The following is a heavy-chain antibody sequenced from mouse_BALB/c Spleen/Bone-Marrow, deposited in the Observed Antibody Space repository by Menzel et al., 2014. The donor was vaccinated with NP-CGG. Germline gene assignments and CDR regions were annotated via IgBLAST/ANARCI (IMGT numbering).Heavy chain of an antibody. Sequence: QVQLKQSGAELVRPGASVKLSCKASGYSLTNYWMNWMKQRPGQGLEWIGMIHPSDSETRLNQKFKDKATLTVDKSSSTAYMQLSSPTSEDSAVYYCASDDYDGSWFAYWGQGTLVTVSA. V-gene: IGHV1-74*01. CDR1: GYSLTNYW. CDR3: ASDDYDGSWFAY. CDR2: IHPSDSET. D-gene: IGHD2-4*01. J-gene: IGHJ3*01.